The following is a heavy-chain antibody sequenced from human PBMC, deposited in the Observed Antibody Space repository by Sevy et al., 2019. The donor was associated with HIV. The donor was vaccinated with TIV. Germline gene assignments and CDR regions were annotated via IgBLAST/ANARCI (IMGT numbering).Heavy chain of an antibody. Sequence: ASVKVSCKASGSTFTSSGISWVRQAPGQGLEWMGWISAYNGNTNYAQKLQGRVTMTTDTSTSTAYMGLTSLRSDDTAVYYCARAGDIVVVPAANFDYWGQGTLVTVSS. CDR3: ARAGDIVVVPAANFDY. J-gene: IGHJ4*02. D-gene: IGHD2-2*01. CDR2: ISAYNGNT. V-gene: IGHV1-18*01. CDR1: GSTFTSSG.